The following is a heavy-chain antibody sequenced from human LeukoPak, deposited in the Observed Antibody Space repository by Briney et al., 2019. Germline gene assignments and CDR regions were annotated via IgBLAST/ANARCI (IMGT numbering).Heavy chain of an antibody. V-gene: IGHV3-23*01. CDR3: AQATAFDI. CDR2: IGASGGST. J-gene: IGHJ3*02. CDR1: GFTFSSSA. Sequence: GGSLRLSCAASGFTFSSSAMSWVRQAPGKGLEWVSTIGASGGSTYYADSVKGRFTISRDNSKNTLYLQMNSLRAEDTAVFYCAQATAFDIWGQGTMVTVSS.